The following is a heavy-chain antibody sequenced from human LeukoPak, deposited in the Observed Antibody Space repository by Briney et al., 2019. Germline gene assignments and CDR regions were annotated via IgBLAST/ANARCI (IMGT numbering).Heavy chain of an antibody. D-gene: IGHD2-21*02. CDR3: AREGPAYCGGDCSDQHWFDP. CDR2: IYYSGST. J-gene: IGHJ5*02. CDR1: GVSISSGGYY. V-gene: IGHV4-31*03. Sequence: SQTLSLTCTVSGVSISSGGYYWRWIRQHPGKGLEWIGYIYYSGSTYYNPSLKSRVTISVDTSKNQFSLKLSSVTAADTAVYYCAREGPAYCGGDCSDQHWFDPWGQGTLVTVSS.